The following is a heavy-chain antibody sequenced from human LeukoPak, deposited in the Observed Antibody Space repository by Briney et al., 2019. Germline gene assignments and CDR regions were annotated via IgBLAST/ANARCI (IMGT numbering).Heavy chain of an antibody. Sequence: SETLSLTCTVSGGSISSYYWNWIRQPPGKGLEWIGSISYSGSTNYNPSLKSRVTISVDTSKNQFSLKLSSVTAADTAVYYCARGLAAAGYYYYMDVWGKGTTVTISS. CDR3: ARGLAAAGYYYYMDV. CDR2: ISYSGST. D-gene: IGHD6-13*01. CDR1: GGSISSYY. J-gene: IGHJ6*03. V-gene: IGHV4-59*01.